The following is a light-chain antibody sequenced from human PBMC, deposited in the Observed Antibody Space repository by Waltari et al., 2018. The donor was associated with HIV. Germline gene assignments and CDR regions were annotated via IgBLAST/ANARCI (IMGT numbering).Light chain of an antibody. CDR3: QQYINWPPIT. J-gene: IGKJ5*01. Sequence: DIVMTQTPATLSVSPGERATLPCRASQSVGSNLAWYQQNPGQPPRLLIYGASTRATGIPARFSGSGSGTAFTLTISGLQSEDFAVYYCQQYINWPPITFGQGTRLEIK. CDR1: QSVGSN. V-gene: IGKV3D-15*01. CDR2: GAS.